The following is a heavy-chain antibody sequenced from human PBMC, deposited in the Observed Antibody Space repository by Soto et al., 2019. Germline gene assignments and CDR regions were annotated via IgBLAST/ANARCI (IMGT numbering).Heavy chain of an antibody. CDR1: GFTFSSYA. CDR2: ISYDGSNK. Sequence: QVQLVESGGGVVQPGRSLRLSCAASGFTFSSYAMHWVRQAPGKGLEWVAVISYDGSNKYYADSVKGRFTISRDSSKNTLYLQMHSLRAEDTAVHYCARDRLPYEWELPPHFDSWGQGTLVTVSS. J-gene: IGHJ4*02. V-gene: IGHV3-30-3*01. D-gene: IGHD1-26*01. CDR3: ARDRLPYEWELPPHFDS.